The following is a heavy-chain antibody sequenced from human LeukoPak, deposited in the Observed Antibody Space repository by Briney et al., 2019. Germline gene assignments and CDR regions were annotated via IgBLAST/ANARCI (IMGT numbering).Heavy chain of an antibody. CDR2: VYYTGTT. CDR1: GGSISSTNYY. CDR3: ARNVLRYFDWLSYFDY. Sequence: SETLSLTCNVSGGSISSTNYYWGWIRQAPGKGLEWLGNVYYTGTTYYNPSLKSRLTISVDTSNNQFSLKLSSVTAADTAVYYCARNVLRYFDWLSYFDYWGQETLVTVSS. V-gene: IGHV4-39*07. J-gene: IGHJ4*02. D-gene: IGHD3-9*01.